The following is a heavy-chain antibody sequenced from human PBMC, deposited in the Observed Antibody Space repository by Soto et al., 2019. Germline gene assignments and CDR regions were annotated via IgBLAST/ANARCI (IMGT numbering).Heavy chain of an antibody. J-gene: IGHJ5*02. Sequence: PSETLSLTCTVSCGSISSSSYYWGWIRQPPGKGLEWIGSIYYSGSTYYNPSLKSRVTISVDTSKNQFSLKLSSVTAADTAVYYCARHSSIVGAAAGKGWFDPWGQGTLVTVSS. CDR2: IYYSGST. D-gene: IGHD6-13*01. V-gene: IGHV4-39*01. CDR1: CGSISSSSYY. CDR3: ARHSSIVGAAAGKGWFDP.